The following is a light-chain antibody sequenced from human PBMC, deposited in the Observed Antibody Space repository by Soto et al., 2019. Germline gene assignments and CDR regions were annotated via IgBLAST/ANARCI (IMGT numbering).Light chain of an antibody. CDR3: QQYNNWPYT. CDR1: QSVSTN. CDR2: GAS. J-gene: IGKJ2*01. V-gene: IGKV3-15*01. Sequence: EIVMTQSPDTLSVSPGERATLSCRASQSVSTNLAWYQQKPGQAPRLLIYGASTRATGIPARFSGSGSGTEFTLTISSLQSEDFAGYHCQQYNNWPYTFGQGTKLEIK.